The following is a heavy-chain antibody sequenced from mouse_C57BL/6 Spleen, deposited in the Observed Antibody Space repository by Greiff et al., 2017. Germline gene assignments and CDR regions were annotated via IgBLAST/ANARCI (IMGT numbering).Heavy chain of an antibody. CDR3: ASSYGSSGAMDY. CDR1: GFSLTSYG. V-gene: IGHV2-6*01. J-gene: IGHJ4*01. D-gene: IGHD1-1*01. Sequence: VQLQQSGPGLVAPSQSLSITCTVSGFSLTSYGVDWVRQSPGTGLEWLGVIWGVGSTNYNSALKSILSISKDNSKSQVFLKMNSLQTDDTAMYYCASSYGSSGAMDYWGQGTSVTVSS. CDR2: IWGVGST.